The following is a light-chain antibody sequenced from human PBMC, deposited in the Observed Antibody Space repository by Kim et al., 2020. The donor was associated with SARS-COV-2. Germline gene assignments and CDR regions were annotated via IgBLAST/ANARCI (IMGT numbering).Light chain of an antibody. V-gene: IGLV1-40*01. CDR2: GND. J-gene: IGLJ3*02. CDR1: TSNIGAGYD. CDR3: QSYDSSLTGSGV. Sequence: QSVLTQPPSVSGAPGQTVTISCTGSTSNIGAGYDVHWYQQLPGTVPKILIYGNDQRPSGVPGRFSGSTSGTSASLAITGLQPEDEADYYCQSYDSSLTGSGVFGGGNKVTVL.